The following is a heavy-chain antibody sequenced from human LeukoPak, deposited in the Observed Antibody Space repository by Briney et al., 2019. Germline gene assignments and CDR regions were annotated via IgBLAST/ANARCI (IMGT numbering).Heavy chain of an antibody. CDR3: ARDLNV. CDR1: GFTFSSYW. J-gene: IGHJ6*02. V-gene: IGHV3-74*01. CDR2: INSDGSST. Sequence: GGSLRLSCAASGFTFSSYWMHWVRQAPGKGLVWVSGINSDGSSTTYADSVKGRFTISRDNAKNTLYLQMNSLRAEDTAVYYCARDLNVWGQGATVTVSS.